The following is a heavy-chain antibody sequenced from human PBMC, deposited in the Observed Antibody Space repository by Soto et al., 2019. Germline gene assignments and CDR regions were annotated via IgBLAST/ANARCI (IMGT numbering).Heavy chain of an antibody. CDR2: ISWNSGSI. Sequence: EVHLVESVGGLVQPGRSLRLSCAASGFTFDDYAMHWVRQAPGKGLEWVTGISWNSGSIGYADSVKGRFTISRDNAKNSLYLQMNSVRDEDTDLYYCAKEDGPFGGVISGWSFDYWGQGTLVTVFS. CDR1: GFTFDDYA. J-gene: IGHJ4*02. D-gene: IGHD3-3*01. CDR3: AKEDGPFGGVISGWSFDY. V-gene: IGHV3-9*01.